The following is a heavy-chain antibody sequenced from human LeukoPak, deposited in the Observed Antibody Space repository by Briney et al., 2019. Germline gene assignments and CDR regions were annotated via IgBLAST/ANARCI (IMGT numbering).Heavy chain of an antibody. CDR3: ARLTPYSSVTPDY. V-gene: IGHV4-39*01. Sequence: SSETLSLTCTVSGGSISSSSYYWGWIRQPPGKGLEWIGSIYYGGSTYYNPSLKSRVTISVDTSKNQFSLKLSSVTAADTAVYYCARLTPYSSVTPDYWGQGTLVTVSS. D-gene: IGHD6-19*01. J-gene: IGHJ4*02. CDR2: IYYGGST. CDR1: GGSISSSSYY.